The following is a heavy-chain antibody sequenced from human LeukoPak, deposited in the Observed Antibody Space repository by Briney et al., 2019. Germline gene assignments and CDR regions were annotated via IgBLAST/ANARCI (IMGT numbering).Heavy chain of an antibody. V-gene: IGHV3-7*01. CDR3: ARDFYGDYDN. Sequence: GGSLRLSCAASGFTFSSYWVNWVRQAPGKGLEWVANIKQDGSETYYVDSVKGRFTISRDNAKNTLYLQMNSLRAEDTAVYYCARDFYGDYDNWGQGTLVTVSS. J-gene: IGHJ4*02. CDR2: IKQDGSET. CDR1: GFTFSSYW. D-gene: IGHD4-17*01.